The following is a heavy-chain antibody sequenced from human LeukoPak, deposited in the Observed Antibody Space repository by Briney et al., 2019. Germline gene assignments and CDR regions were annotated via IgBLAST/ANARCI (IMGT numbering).Heavy chain of an antibody. Sequence: PSQTLSLTCTVSGGPITSGGSYWSWIRQHPGEGLEWIGYIYYSGSTYYNPSLKSRVTISVDTSKKQFSLKLNSVTAADTAVYFCASQANYYGSSGYFIHWGQGILVTVSS. J-gene: IGHJ1*01. CDR3: ASQANYYGSSGYFIH. V-gene: IGHV4-31*03. D-gene: IGHD3-22*01. CDR1: GGPITSGGSY. CDR2: IYYSGST.